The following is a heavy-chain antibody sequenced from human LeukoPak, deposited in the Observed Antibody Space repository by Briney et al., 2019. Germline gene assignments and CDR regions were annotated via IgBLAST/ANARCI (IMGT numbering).Heavy chain of an antibody. Sequence: GGSLRLSCAASGFTVNMSWVRQAPGKGLEWVSVIYSGGSTYYADSVKGRFTISRDNSKNTLFLQMNSLRVEDTAVYYCARGRGGYDSSGYFAKGDYWGQGTLVTVSS. CDR2: IYSGGST. CDR1: GFTVN. D-gene: IGHD3-22*01. J-gene: IGHJ4*02. V-gene: IGHV3-53*01. CDR3: ARGRGGYDSSGYFAKGDY.